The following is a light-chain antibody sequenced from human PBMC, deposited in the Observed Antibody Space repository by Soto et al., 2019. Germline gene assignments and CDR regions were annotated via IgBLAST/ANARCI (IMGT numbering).Light chain of an antibody. V-gene: IGKV3-20*01. CDR1: QSVGSTY. Sequence: EMVLTHSPGALSLSPSKRATLSCRASQSVGSTYLTWYQQKPGKAPRLLIYEAPRRATGIPDRFSGSGSGTDFSLTISRLEPEDFAVYYCQHYDSLRWTFGLGTKVDI. CDR3: QHYDSLRWT. J-gene: IGKJ1*01. CDR2: EAP.